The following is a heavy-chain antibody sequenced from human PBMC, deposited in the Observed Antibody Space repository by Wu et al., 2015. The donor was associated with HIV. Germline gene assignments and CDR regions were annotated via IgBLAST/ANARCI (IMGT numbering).Heavy chain of an antibody. J-gene: IGHJ3*02. CDR3: ARGLSLRIAVTNKGAFDI. CDR2: INPNSGGT. D-gene: IGHD6-19*01. CDR1: GYTFTGYY. Sequence: QVQLVQSGAEVKKPGASVKVSCKASGYTFTGYYMHWVRQAPGQGLEWMGWINPNSGGTNYAQKFQGRVTMTRDTSISTAYMELSRLRSDDTAVYYCARGLSLRIAVTNKGAFDIWGQGTMVTVSS. V-gene: IGHV1-2*02.